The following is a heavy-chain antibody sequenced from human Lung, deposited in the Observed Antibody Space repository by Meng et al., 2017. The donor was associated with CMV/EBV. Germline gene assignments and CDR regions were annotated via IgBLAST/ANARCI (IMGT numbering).Heavy chain of an antibody. CDR1: GCSISSYY. CDR2: IYYSVSP. D-gene: IGHD3-3*01. Sequence: SXTXSLXCTVSGCSISSYYSSCIRQPPGKVLEWIGYIYYSVSPNYNPSLKTRVTIPVDTSKNQFSLKLSSMTASDTAVYYCASSDFWGGYGTDVSGQGSTVTVSS. CDR3: ASSDFWGGYGTDV. V-gene: IGHV4-59*01. J-gene: IGHJ6*02.